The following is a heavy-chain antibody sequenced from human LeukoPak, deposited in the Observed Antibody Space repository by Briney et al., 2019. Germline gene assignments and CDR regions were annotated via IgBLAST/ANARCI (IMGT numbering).Heavy chain of an antibody. J-gene: IGHJ4*02. V-gene: IGHV3-74*01. CDR1: GFTFSSYW. CDR2: INSDGSRT. D-gene: IGHD6-25*01. Sequence: GGSLRLSCAASGFTFSSYWMNWVRQAPGKGLVWVSRINSDGSRTSYADSVKGRFTISRDNAKNTLYLQMNSLRAEDTAVYYCARDDHSGYTNDYWGQGTLVTVSS. CDR3: ARDDHSGYTNDY.